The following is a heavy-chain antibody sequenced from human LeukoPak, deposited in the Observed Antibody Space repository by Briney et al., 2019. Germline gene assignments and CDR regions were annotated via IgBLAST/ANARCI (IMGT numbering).Heavy chain of an antibody. J-gene: IGHJ4*02. Sequence: SETLSLTCTVSGGSIRGYYWSWILQPPGKGLEWIGYIYYSGSTNYNPSLKSRVTISVDTSKNQFSLKLSAVTAADTAVYYCARHEFDSGSLPYFDYWGQGILVTVSS. CDR1: GGSIRGYY. CDR3: ARHEFDSGSLPYFDY. V-gene: IGHV4-59*08. D-gene: IGHD3-10*01. CDR2: IYYSGST.